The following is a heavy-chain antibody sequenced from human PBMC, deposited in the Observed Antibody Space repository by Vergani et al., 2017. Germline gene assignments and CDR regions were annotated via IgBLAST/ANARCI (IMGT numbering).Heavy chain of an antibody. D-gene: IGHD6-13*01. CDR2: ISPNSGGT. V-gene: IGHV1-2*02. J-gene: IGHJ6*03. CDR1: GYTFTGYY. Sequence: QVQLVQSVTEVEKPGASVKVSCKASGYTFTGYYIHWVRQAPGQALEWMGWISPNSGGTNYAQKFQGRVTMTRDTSISTAYMELSRLRSDDTAVYYCARSCCTHTCSNAGTQYYYYYYLDIWGKGTTVTVSS. CDR3: ARSCCTHTCSNAGTQYYYYYYLDI.